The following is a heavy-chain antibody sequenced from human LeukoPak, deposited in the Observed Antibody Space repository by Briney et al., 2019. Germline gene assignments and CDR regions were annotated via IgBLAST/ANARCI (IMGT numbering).Heavy chain of an antibody. CDR2: INHSGST. CDR1: GGSFSGYY. Sequence: PSETLSLTCAVYGGSFSGYYWSWIRQPPGKGLEWIGEINHSGSTNYNPSLKSRVTISVDTSKNQFSLKLSSLTAPDTPVYYCARVRSRVPAVYWFDPWGRGTVVTVSS. J-gene: IGHJ5*02. CDR3: ARVRSRVPAVYWFDP. V-gene: IGHV4-34*01. D-gene: IGHD2-2*01.